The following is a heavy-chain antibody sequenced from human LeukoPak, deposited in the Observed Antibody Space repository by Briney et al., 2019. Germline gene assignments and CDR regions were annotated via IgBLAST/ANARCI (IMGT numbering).Heavy chain of an antibody. CDR3: AREFTAMAAFDY. V-gene: IGHV1-2*06. J-gene: IGHJ4*02. CDR2: INPNSGGT. Sequence: ASVKVSCKASVYTFTGYYIHWVRQAPGQGLEWMGRINPNSGGTNYAQKFQGRVTMTRDTSISTAYMEVSRLRSDGTAVYYCAREFTAMAAFDYWGQGTLVTVSS. D-gene: IGHD5-18*01. CDR1: VYTFTGYY.